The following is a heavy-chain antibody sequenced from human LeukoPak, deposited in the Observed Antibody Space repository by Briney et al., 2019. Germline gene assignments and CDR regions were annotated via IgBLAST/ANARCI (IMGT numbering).Heavy chain of an antibody. Sequence: SQTLSLTCTISGDSVSSNTPAWNWIRQSPSRGLEWLGRTYYRSKWYNDYAVSVRSRITINPDTAKNQFSLQLNSVTPEDTAVYYCARQQRGAFDYWGQGTLVTVSS. CDR1: GDSVSSNTPA. CDR2: TYYRSKWYN. D-gene: IGHD6-13*01. CDR3: ARQQRGAFDY. J-gene: IGHJ4*02. V-gene: IGHV6-1*01.